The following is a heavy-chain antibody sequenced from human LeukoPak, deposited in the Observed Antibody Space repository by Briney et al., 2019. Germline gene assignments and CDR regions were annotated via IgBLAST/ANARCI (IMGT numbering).Heavy chain of an antibody. D-gene: IGHD1-1*01. CDR3: ATEGIGSTATFFDY. V-gene: IGHV3-23*01. J-gene: IGHJ4*02. CDR2: ISASGDAT. CDR1: GYTFNSYA. Sequence: QPGGSLRLSCAASGYTFNSYALNWVRQAPGKGLEWVSSISASGDATYYVDSVRGRFSISRDNTNNAGFLQMNSLSAEDTAIYYCATEGIGSTATFFDYWGQGTLVTVSS.